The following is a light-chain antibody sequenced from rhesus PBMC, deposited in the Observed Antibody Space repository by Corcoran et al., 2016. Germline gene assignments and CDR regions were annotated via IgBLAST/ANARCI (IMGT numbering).Light chain of an antibody. CDR1: QAISNY. Sequence: DIQMTQSTSSLSASVGDRVTITCSACQAISNYFSWYQQKPGNPPQLRIYGASTLESGVPSRFSGSGSGTEFPLPISSLQPEDFCTFFCLHYKAFPFTFGPGTKLEIK. V-gene: IGKV1-43*02. CDR3: LHYKAFPFT. CDR2: GAS. J-gene: IGKJ3*01.